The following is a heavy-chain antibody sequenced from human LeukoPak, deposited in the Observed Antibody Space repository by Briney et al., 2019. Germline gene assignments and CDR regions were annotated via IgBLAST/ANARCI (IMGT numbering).Heavy chain of an antibody. CDR3: ARGVYIAAAQYGY. V-gene: IGHV4-59*01. CDR2: IYYSGTT. D-gene: IGHD6-13*01. Sequence: SETLSLTCTVSGGSISSYYWSWIRQPPGKGLEWIGYIYYSGTTNYNPSLKSRVTISVDTSKNQSSLKLSSVTAADTAVYYCARGVYIAAAQYGYWGQGTLVAVSS. J-gene: IGHJ4*02. CDR1: GGSISSYY.